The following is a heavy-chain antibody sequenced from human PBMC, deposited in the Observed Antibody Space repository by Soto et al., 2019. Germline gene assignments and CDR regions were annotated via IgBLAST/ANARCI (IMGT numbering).Heavy chain of an antibody. D-gene: IGHD6-19*01. CDR3: AREDSSGWSGWFDP. Sequence: SETLSLTCAVSGYSISSGYYWGCIRQPPGKGLEWIGSTYHSGSTYYNPSLKSRVTISVDTSKNQFSLKLSSVTAADTAVYYCAREDSSGWSGWFDPWGQGTLVTVSS. V-gene: IGHV4-38-2*02. J-gene: IGHJ5*02. CDR2: TYHSGST. CDR1: GYSISSGYY.